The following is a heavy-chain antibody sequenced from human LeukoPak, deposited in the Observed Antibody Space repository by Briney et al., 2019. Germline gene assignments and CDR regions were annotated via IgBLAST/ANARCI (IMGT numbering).Heavy chain of an antibody. Sequence: GGSLRLSCAASGFTVSSNYMSWVRQAPRKGLEWVSVIYSGGSTYYADSVKGRFTISRHNSKNTLYLQMNSLRAEDTAVYYCARGRPLRFLEWLPDLDYWGQGTLVTVSS. CDR3: ARGRPLRFLEWLPDLDY. V-gene: IGHV3-53*04. J-gene: IGHJ4*02. D-gene: IGHD3-3*01. CDR1: GFTVSSNY. CDR2: IYSGGST.